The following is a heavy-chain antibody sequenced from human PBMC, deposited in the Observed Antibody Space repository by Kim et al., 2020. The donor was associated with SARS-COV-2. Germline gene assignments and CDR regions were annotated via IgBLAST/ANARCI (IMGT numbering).Heavy chain of an antibody. Sequence: GGSLRLSCVVSGFTFNNHAMSWVRQAPGKGLEWVSGISAGAFSTYHADSVKGRFTISRDNSNNTLYLQMNSLRAEDMAVYYCARDGVVSGARPYYFDYWGRGTLVTVSS. J-gene: IGHJ4*02. CDR1: GFTFNNHA. D-gene: IGHD3-22*01. CDR2: ISAGAFST. V-gene: IGHV3-23*01. CDR3: ARDGVVSGARPYYFDY.